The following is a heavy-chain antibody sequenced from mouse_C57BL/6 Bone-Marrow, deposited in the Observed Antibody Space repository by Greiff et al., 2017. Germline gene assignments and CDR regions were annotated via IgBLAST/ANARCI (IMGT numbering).Heavy chain of an antibody. V-gene: IGHV1-85*01. Sequence: QVQLQQSGPELVKPGASVKLSCKASGYTFTSYDINWVKQRPGQGLEWIGWIYPRDGSTKYNEKFKGKATLTVDTSSSTAYMELHSLTSEDSAVYYCANDLLWLRRYYYAMDYWGQGTSVTVSS. CDR1: GYTFTSYD. J-gene: IGHJ4*01. CDR2: IYPRDGST. D-gene: IGHD2-2*01. CDR3: ANDLLWLRRYYYAMDY.